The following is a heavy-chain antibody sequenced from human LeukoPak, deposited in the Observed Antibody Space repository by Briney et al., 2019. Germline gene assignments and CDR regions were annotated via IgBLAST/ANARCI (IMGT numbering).Heavy chain of an antibody. D-gene: IGHD6-19*01. J-gene: IGHJ3*02. CDR1: GYTFTSYW. CDR3: ARQRLAHDAFDI. V-gene: IGHV5-51*01. Sequence: GESLKISCKGSGYTFTSYWIAWVRQMPGKGLEWMGIIYPDDSDTRYSPSFQGQVTISADKSTSTAYLQWRSLKASDAAIYYCARQRLAHDAFDIWGQGTMVTVS. CDR2: IYPDDSDT.